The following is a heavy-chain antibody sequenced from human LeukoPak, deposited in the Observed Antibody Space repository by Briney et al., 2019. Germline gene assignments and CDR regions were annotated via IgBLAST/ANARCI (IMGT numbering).Heavy chain of an antibody. V-gene: IGHV3-7*01. Sequence: PGGSLRLSCAASGFTFSSYWMSWVRQAPGKGLEWVANIKQDGSEKYYVDSVKGRFTISRDNAKNSLYLQMNSLRAEDTAVYYCARDHPIGRRSEIRMYYFDYWGQGTLVTVSS. D-gene: IGHD1-14*01. CDR1: GFTFSSYW. J-gene: IGHJ4*02. CDR2: IKQDGSEK. CDR3: ARDHPIGRRSEIRMYYFDY.